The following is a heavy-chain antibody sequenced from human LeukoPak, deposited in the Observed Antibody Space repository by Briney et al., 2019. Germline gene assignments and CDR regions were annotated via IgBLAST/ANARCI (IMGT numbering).Heavy chain of an antibody. J-gene: IGHJ4*02. D-gene: IGHD6-19*01. Sequence: PGGSLRLSCTTSGFTFSTYGMSWVRQAPGKGLEWVSTISGSGVSTYYADSVKGRFTMSRDNSRNALYLQMNSLRAEDTAVYYCAKVGIEQWLSQGQFFDYWGQGTLVTVSS. CDR2: ISGSGVST. V-gene: IGHV3-23*01. CDR3: AKVGIEQWLSQGQFFDY. CDR1: GFTFSTYG.